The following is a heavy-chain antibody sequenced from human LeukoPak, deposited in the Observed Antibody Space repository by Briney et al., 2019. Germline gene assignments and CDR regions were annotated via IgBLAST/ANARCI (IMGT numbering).Heavy chain of an antibody. CDR1: GFTFSTFA. D-gene: IGHD6-13*01. CDR3: AKGDSSSWFSGFDY. J-gene: IGHJ4*02. CDR2: IGGFGGGT. Sequence: GGSLRLSCAASGFTFSTFAMSWVRQTPGRGLEWVSTIGGFGGGTYYADSVRGRFTISRDNSKNTLLLQMNRLRVEDTAVYHCAKGDSSSWFSGFDYWGQGTLVTVSS. V-gene: IGHV3-23*01.